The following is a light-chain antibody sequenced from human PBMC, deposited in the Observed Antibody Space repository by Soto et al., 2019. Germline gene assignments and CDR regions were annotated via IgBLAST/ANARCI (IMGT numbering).Light chain of an antibody. CDR3: QQYGSSPGT. J-gene: IGKJ1*01. CDR1: QSVSSSY. V-gene: IGKV3-20*01. CDR2: GAS. Sequence: EIVLTQSPGTLSLSPGERATLSCRASQSVSSSYLAWYQQKPGQAPRLLIYGASSRATGIPDRFSGSGSGTDFTLTISRLETEDFAVYYCQQYGSSPGTCGQGTKVDIK.